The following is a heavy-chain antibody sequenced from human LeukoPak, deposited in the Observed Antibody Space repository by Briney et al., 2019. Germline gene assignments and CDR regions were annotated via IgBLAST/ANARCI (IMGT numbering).Heavy chain of an antibody. CDR2: IDGSSRNI. CDR1: GFTFSDFG. Sequence: GGSLRLSCEGSGFTFSDFGMNWVRQAPGKGLEWVSYIDGSSRNIRYADSVKGRFTIFRDNAKSSVFLQINNLTVDDTAVYYCARRLAYWGHGTLVVVSS. V-gene: IGHV3-48*04. CDR3: ARRLAY. J-gene: IGHJ4*01.